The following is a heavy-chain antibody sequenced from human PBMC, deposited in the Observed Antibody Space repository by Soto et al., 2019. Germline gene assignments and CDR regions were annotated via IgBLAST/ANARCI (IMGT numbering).Heavy chain of an antibody. CDR2: ISGSGGTT. CDR1: GFTFSSYA. D-gene: IGHD6-19*01. J-gene: IGHJ4*02. V-gene: IGHV3-23*01. CDR3: AKDWDSSGWYLVDY. Sequence: GGSLRLSCAASGFTFSSYAMSWVRQAPGKGLEWVAAISGSGGTTYYADSVKGRFTISRDNSKNTLYLQMNSLRAENTAVYYCAKDWDSSGWYLVDYWGQGTLVTVSS.